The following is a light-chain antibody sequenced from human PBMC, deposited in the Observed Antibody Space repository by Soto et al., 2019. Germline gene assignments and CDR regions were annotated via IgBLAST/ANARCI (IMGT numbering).Light chain of an antibody. CDR2: GAS. V-gene: IGKV3-20*01. CDR1: QSLRSNS. J-gene: IGKJ1*01. CDR3: QYFGGSWT. Sequence: EIVLTQSPDTLSLSPGERAILSCRASQSLRSNSFAWYQQNPGQAPRLLIYGASNRATGIPDRFSGSGSGTDFTLTIARLEPGYFAVYYSQYFGGSWTFGQRTKL.